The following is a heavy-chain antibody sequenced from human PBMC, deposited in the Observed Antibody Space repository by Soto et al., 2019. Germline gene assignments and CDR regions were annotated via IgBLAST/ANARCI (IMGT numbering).Heavy chain of an antibody. CDR3: GGFCSFSLCPEYHSFVWNV. D-gene: IGHD2-15*01. CDR2: ISDGGST. CDR1: GGSIYTYY. Sequence: SETLSLTCNVSGGSIYTYYWSWIRQSPGKGLEWIGYISDGGSTNYNPSLSSRLTISVDTSKKQVSLKLTSVSAADPATYFRGGFCSFSLCPEYHSFVWNVGAQGTPLPVSS. V-gene: IGHV4-59*01. J-gene: IGHJ4*02.